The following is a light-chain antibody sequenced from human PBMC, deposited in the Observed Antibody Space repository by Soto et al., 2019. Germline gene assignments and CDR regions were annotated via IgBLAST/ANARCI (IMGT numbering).Light chain of an antibody. J-gene: IGLJ1*01. CDR3: QAWDSNTLSYV. V-gene: IGLV3-1*01. CDR2: QDD. CDR1: NLGDKY. Sequence: SYELTQPPSVSVSPGQTASITCSGDNLGDKYACWYQQKPGQSPVLVIYQDDKRPSGIPERFSGSNSGNTATLTISGTQAMDEADYFCQAWDSNTLSYVFGTGTKLTVL.